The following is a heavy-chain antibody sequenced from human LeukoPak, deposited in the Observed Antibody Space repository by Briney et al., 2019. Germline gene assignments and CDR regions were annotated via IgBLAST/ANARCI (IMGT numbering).Heavy chain of an antibody. Sequence: SQTLSLTCTVFRGSITSGDYYWSWIRQPPGKGLEWIGNIYHSGSTYYNPSLKSRVTISVDTSKNQFSLRLSSVTAADTAVYYGSIGNWNDVYFDYWGQGTLVTVSS. V-gene: IGHV4-30-4*01. CDR1: RGSITSGDYY. CDR2: IYHSGST. D-gene: IGHD1-1*01. CDR3: SIGNWNDVYFDY. J-gene: IGHJ4*02.